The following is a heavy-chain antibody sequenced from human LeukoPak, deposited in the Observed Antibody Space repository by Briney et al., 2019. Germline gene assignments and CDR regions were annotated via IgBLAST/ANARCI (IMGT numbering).Heavy chain of an antibody. Sequence: GGSLRLSCAASGFTFSSYEMNWVRQAPGKGLEWVSYISSSGSTIYYADSVKGRFTISRDNAKNSLDLQMNSLRAEDTAVYYCARGTIADYYDSSGYSYYYHYYMDVWGKGTTVTISS. CDR3: ARGTIADYYDSSGYSYYYHYYMDV. V-gene: IGHV3-48*03. D-gene: IGHD3-22*01. CDR2: ISSSGSTI. CDR1: GFTFSSYE. J-gene: IGHJ6*03.